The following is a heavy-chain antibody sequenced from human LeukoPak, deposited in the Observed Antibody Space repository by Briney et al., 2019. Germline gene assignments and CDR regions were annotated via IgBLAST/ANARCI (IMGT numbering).Heavy chain of an antibody. D-gene: IGHD1-26*01. CDR2: INQDGSEK. V-gene: IGHV3-7*01. CDR1: GFTFSSYW. J-gene: IGHJ4*02. CDR3: ARAVFPKSGSSYYFDC. Sequence: GGSLRLSCAASGFTFSSYWMSWVRQAPGKGLEWVANINQDGSEKYYVDSVKGRFTISRDNAKNSLYLQMNSLRAEDTAVYYCARAVFPKSGSSYYFDCWGQGTLVTVSS.